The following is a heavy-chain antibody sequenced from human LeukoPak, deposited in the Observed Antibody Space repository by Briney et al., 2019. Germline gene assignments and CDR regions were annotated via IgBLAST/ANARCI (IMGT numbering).Heavy chain of an antibody. Sequence: SETLSLTCTVSGGSISIYYWSWLRQPPGKGLEWIGYIYNSGSTIYNPSLRSRVTISVDTSKNQFSLKLSSVTAADTAVYYCASSTVTTFGYYYGMDVWGQGTTVTVSS. J-gene: IGHJ6*02. D-gene: IGHD4-17*01. CDR3: ASSTVTTFGYYYGMDV. CDR2: IYNSGST. CDR1: GGSISIYY. V-gene: IGHV4-59*08.